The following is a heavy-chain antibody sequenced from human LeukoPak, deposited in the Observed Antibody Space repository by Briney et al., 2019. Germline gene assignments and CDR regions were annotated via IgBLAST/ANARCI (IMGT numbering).Heavy chain of an antibody. CDR3: AKNWGFDY. D-gene: IGHD7-27*01. Sequence: PGGSLRLSFAASGFTFCSYAMGWVRPAPREGLEWVSAISGSGGSTYYADSVKGRFTISRDNSKNTLYLQMNSLRAEDTAVYYCAKNWGFDYWGQGTLVTVSS. J-gene: IGHJ4*02. V-gene: IGHV3-23*01. CDR2: ISGSGGST. CDR1: GFTFCSYA.